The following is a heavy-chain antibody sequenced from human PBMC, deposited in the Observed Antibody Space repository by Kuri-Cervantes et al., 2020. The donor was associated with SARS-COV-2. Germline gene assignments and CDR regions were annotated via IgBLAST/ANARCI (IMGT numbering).Heavy chain of an antibody. CDR1: GFTFSSYA. D-gene: IGHD2-2*01. V-gene: IGHV3-30*03. CDR2: ISYDGSNK. CDR3: ARVTGGYCSSTSCSPPNYYYYMDV. J-gene: IGHJ6*03. Sequence: SLKISCAASGFTFSSYAMSWVRQAPGKGLEWVALISYDGSNKFYADSVKGRFTISRDNSKNSLYLQMNSLRAEDTAVYYCARVTGGYCSSTSCSPPNYYYYMDVWGKGTTVTVSS.